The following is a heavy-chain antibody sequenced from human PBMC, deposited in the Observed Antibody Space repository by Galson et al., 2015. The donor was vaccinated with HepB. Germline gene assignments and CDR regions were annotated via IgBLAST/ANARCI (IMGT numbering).Heavy chain of an antibody. V-gene: IGHV7-4-1*02. CDR3: ARYYYDSSGYSYFDY. Sequence: SVKVSCKASGYTFTTYAINWVRQAPGQGLEWMGWINTNTGNPTYAQGFTGRFVFSLDTSVSTAYLQISSLKAEDTAVYYCARYYYDSSGYSYFDYWGQGTLGTVSS. J-gene: IGHJ4*02. D-gene: IGHD3-22*01. CDR1: GYTFTTYA. CDR2: INTNTGNP.